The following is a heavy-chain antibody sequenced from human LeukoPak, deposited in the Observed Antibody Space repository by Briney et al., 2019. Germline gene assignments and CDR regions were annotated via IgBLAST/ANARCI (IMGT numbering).Heavy chain of an antibody. Sequence: GGSLRLSCAASGFTFSNYAMTWVRQAPGKGLEWVSSISGNGSSTYYADSVKGRFTISRDNSQNTLYLPMNSLRAEDTAVYYCAKGLVVGARFISFDYWGQGTLVTVSS. V-gene: IGHV3-23*01. J-gene: IGHJ4*02. CDR2: ISGNGSST. CDR1: GFTFSNYA. CDR3: AKGLVVGARFISFDY. D-gene: IGHD1-26*01.